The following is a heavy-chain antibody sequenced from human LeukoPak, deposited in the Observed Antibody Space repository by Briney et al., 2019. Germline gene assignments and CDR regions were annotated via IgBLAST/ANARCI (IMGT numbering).Heavy chain of an antibody. Sequence: GGSLRLSCAASGFTFSSYSMNWVRQAPGKGLEWVSSISSSSSYIYYADSVKGRFTISRDNAKNSLYLQMNSLRAEDTAVYYCARQPRGDQGEDIVVVPAAISYYYYYMDVWGKGTTVTVSS. V-gene: IGHV3-21*01. CDR1: GFTFSSYS. J-gene: IGHJ6*03. CDR3: ARQPRGDQGEDIVVVPAAISYYYYYMDV. D-gene: IGHD2-2*02. CDR2: ISSSSSYI.